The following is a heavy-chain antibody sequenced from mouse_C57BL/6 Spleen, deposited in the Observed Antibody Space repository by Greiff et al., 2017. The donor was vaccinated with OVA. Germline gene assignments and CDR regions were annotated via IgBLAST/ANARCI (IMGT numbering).Heavy chain of an antibody. CDR2: ISSGSSTI. V-gene: IGHV5-17*01. Sequence: EVQLVESGGGLVKPGGSLTLSCAASGFTFSDYGMHWVRQAPEKGLEWVAYISSGSSTIYYADTVKGRFTISRDNAKNTLFLQMTRLRSEDTAMYYCARGDSNYVAWFAYWGQGTLVTVSA. CDR3: ARGDSNYVAWFAY. J-gene: IGHJ3*01. CDR1: GFTFSDYG. D-gene: IGHD2-5*01.